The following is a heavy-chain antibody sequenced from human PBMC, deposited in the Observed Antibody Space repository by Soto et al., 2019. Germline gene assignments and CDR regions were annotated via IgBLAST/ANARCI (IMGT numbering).Heavy chain of an antibody. J-gene: IGHJ5*02. CDR2: IYYSGST. V-gene: IGHV4-28*01. D-gene: IGHD3-16*02. Sequence: SETLSLTCAVSGYSISSSNWWGWIRQPPGKGLEWIGYIYYSGSTYYNPSLKRRVTMSVDTSKNQFSLKLSSEPALDTAVYYWAKRDQIVGWFDPWGQGTLVTVSS. CDR3: AKRDQIVGWFDP. CDR1: GYSISSSNW.